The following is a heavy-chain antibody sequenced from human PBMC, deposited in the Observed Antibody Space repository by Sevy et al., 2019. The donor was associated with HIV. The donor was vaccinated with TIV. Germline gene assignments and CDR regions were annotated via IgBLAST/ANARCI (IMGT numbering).Heavy chain of an antibody. D-gene: IGHD2-21*02. V-gene: IGHV4-59*13. CDR3: ARSVGTGNYFDY. J-gene: IGHJ4*02. CDR1: GGSMTSYY. Sequence: SETLSLTCTVSGGSMTSYYWNWIRQPPGKGLEWIGYIYYSGSTNYNPSLKSQVTMSVDTSKNRFSLTLISVTAADTAGYHWARSVGTGNYFDYWGQGALVTVSS. CDR2: IYYSGST.